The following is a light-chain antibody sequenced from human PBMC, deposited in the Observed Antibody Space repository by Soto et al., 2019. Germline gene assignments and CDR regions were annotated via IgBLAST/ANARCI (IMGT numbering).Light chain of an antibody. J-gene: IGLJ2*01. CDR3: QTWGTGIAV. Sequence: QPVLTQSPSASASLGASVKLTCTLSSGHSSYAITWHQQQPEKGPRYLMKLNSDGSHTKGDGIPDRFSGSSSGAERYLTISNLQSEDEADYYCQTWGTGIAVFGRGTKLTVL. CDR1: SGHSSYA. V-gene: IGLV4-69*01. CDR2: LNSDGSH.